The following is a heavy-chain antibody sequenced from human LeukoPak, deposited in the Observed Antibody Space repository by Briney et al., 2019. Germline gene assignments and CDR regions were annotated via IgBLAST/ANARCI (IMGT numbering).Heavy chain of an antibody. CDR1: GFTFSSYS. V-gene: IGHV3-7*01. D-gene: IGHD3-9*01. J-gene: IGHJ3*02. CDR2: IKRDGSER. CDR3: ARENWFAFDM. Sequence: GGSLRLSCAASGFTFSSYSMNWVRQAPGKGLEWVANIKRDGSERYYVDSVKGRFTISRDNAKNSLYLQMSSLRAEDTAVYYCARENWFAFDMWGQGTLVTVSS.